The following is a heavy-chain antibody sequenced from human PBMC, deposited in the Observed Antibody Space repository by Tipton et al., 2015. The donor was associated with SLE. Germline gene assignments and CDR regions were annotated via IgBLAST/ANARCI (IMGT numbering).Heavy chain of an antibody. CDR3: ARKVGDY. CDR2: ISWDSANK. J-gene: IGHJ4*02. D-gene: IGHD1-26*01. V-gene: IGHV3-9*01. CDR1: GFTFDDYA. Sequence: SLRLSCAASGFTFDDYAMHWVRQGPGKGLEWVASISWDSANKRYADSVRGRFTVSRDNAKNSLYLQMNSLRAEDTAVYYCARKVGDYWGQGTPVTVSS.